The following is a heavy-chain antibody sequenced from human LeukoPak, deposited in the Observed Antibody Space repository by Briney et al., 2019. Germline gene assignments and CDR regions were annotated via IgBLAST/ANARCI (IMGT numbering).Heavy chain of an antibody. D-gene: IGHD2-2*01. CDR2: ISAYNGNT. CDR1: GYTFTSYG. J-gene: IGHJ4*02. Sequence: ASVKVSCKASGYTFTSYGISWVRQAPGQGLEWMGWISAYNGNTNYVQKLQGRVTMTTDTSTSTAYMELRSLRSDDTAVYYCARELGVVVPAANDYWGQGTLVTVSS. V-gene: IGHV1-18*01. CDR3: ARELGVVVPAANDY.